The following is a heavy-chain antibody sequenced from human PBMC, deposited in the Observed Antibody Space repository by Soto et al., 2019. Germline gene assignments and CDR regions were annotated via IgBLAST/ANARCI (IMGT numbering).Heavy chain of an antibody. CDR2: ISSSGAGT. CDR3: ERVGVAAAGGYFDY. Sequence: EVQLLESGGGLVQPGGSLRLSCAASGFTFTSYAISWVRQAPGKGLEWVSSISSSGAGTYYADSVKGRFTISRDNSKATLFLQINSLSAADAAAYYCERVGVAAAGGYFDYWGQGIQVTVSS. D-gene: IGHD6-13*01. V-gene: IGHV3-23*01. CDR1: GFTFTSYA. J-gene: IGHJ4*02.